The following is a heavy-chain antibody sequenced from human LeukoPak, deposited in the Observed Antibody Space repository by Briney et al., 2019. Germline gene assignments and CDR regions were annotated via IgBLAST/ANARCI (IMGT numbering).Heavy chain of an antibody. D-gene: IGHD3-22*01. V-gene: IGHV4-59*08. CDR1: GGSISSYY. J-gene: IGHJ4*02. Sequence: ASETLSLTCTVSGGSISSYYWSWIRQPPGKGLEWIGYVFHSGSTNYNPSLKSRVTISVDTSKNQFSLKLTSVTAADTAVYYCARDSSGYYRIDYWGQGTLVTVSS. CDR3: ARDSSGYYRIDY. CDR2: VFHSGST.